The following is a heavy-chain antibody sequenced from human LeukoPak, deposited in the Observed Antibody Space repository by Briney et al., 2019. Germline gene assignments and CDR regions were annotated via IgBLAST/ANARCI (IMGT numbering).Heavy chain of an antibody. CDR1: GYSISSGYY. CDR2: IYYSGST. D-gene: IGHD5-18*01. V-gene: IGHV4-61*01. J-gene: IGHJ4*02. Sequence: KPSETLSLTCTVSGYSISSGYYWSWIRQPPGKGLEWIGYIYYSGSTNYNPSLKSRVTISVDTSKNQFSLKLSSVTAADTAVYYCASGGRYSYVYGAFDYWGQGTLVTVSS. CDR3: ASGGRYSYVYGAFDY.